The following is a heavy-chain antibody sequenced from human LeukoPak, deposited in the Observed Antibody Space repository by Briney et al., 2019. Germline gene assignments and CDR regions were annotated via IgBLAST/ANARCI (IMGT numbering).Heavy chain of an antibody. CDR1: GGSISSGDYY. V-gene: IGHV4-30-4*01. J-gene: IGHJ4*02. Sequence: SQTLSLTCTVSGGSISSGDYYWSWIRQPPGKGLEWIGYIYYSGSTYYNPSLKSRVTISVDTSKNQFSLKLSSVTAADTAVYYCARGLAYYDSGGYYYFDYWGQGTLVTVSS. CDR3: ARGLAYYDSGGYYYFDY. CDR2: IYYSGST. D-gene: IGHD3-22*01.